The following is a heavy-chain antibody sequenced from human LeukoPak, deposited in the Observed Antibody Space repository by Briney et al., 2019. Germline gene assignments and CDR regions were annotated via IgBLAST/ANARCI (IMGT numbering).Heavy chain of an antibody. V-gene: IGHV1-69*04. CDR3: AKDKSGWLFDY. CDR1: GGTFSSYT. J-gene: IGHJ4*02. D-gene: IGHD5-24*01. Sequence: EASVKVSCKASGGTFSSYTISWVRQAPGQGLEWMGRIIPILGIANYAQKFQGRVTITADKSTSTAYMELSSLRSEDTAVYYCAKDKSGWLFDYWGQGTLVTVSS. CDR2: IIPILGIA.